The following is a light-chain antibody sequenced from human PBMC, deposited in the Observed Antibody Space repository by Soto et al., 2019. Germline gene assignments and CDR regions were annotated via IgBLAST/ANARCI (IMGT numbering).Light chain of an antibody. J-gene: IGLJ2*01. V-gene: IGLV2-14*03. CDR2: DVS. Sequence: QSVLTQPASVSGYPGQSITISCTGTSSDVGGYNYVSWYQQHPGKAPQLMIYDVSSRPSGVSHRFSGSKSGTTASLTISGLQAEDEAYYFCSSYTAITTTRVFGGGTKVTVL. CDR1: SSDVGGYNY. CDR3: SSYTAITTTRV.